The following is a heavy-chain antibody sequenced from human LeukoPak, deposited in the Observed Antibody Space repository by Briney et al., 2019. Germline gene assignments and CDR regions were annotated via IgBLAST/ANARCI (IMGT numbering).Heavy chain of an antibody. Sequence: ASVKVSCKASGYTFTSYGISWARQAPGQGLEWMGWINPNSGGTNYAQKFQGRVTMTRDTSISTAYMELSRLRSDDTAVYYCARGVPRYCTNGVCYPPDDYWGQGTLVTVSS. V-gene: IGHV1-2*02. CDR3: ARGVPRYCTNGVCYPPDDY. D-gene: IGHD2-8*01. J-gene: IGHJ4*02. CDR2: INPNSGGT. CDR1: GYTFTSYG.